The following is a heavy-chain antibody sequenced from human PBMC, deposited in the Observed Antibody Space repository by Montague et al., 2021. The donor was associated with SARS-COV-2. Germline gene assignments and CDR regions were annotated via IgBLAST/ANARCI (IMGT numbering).Heavy chain of an antibody. CDR2: TYYRSKWYN. CDR3: TYHSGSYVWFDP. D-gene: IGHD1-26*01. Sequence: CAISGDSVSSNRGSWNWIRQSPSRGLEWLGRTYYRSKWYNDYSVSVKSRITINPDTSKNQFSLQLNPVTPEDTAMYYCTYHSGSYVWFDPWGQGILVIVSS. V-gene: IGHV6-1*01. J-gene: IGHJ5*02. CDR1: GDSVSSNRGS.